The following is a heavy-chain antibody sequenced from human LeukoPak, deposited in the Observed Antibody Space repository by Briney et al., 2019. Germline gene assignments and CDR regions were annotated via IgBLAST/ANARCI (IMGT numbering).Heavy chain of an antibody. J-gene: IGHJ4*02. D-gene: IGHD1-26*01. CDR2: IRYDGSNK. CDR3: AKDFPKWELGIWDY. Sequence: QAGGSLRLSCAASGFTFSSYGMHWVRQAPGKGLEWVAFIRYDGSNKYYADSVKGRFTISRDNSKNTLYLQMNSLRAEDTAVYYCAKDFPKWELGIWDYWGQGTLVTVSS. CDR1: GFTFSSYG. V-gene: IGHV3-30*02.